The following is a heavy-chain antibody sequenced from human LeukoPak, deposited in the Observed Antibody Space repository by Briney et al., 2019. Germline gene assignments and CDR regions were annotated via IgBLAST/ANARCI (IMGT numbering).Heavy chain of an antibody. V-gene: IGHV3-23*01. D-gene: IGHD3-3*01. CDR2: ISGSGGST. J-gene: IGHJ6*02. Sequence: SGGSLRLSCAASGFTFSSYAMSWVRQAPGKGLEWVSAISGSGGSTYYADSVKGRFTISRDNSKNTLYLQMNSLRAEDTAVYYCATRGRRGLAQITIFGVVIIGDGMDVWGQGTTVTVSS. CDR1: GFTFSSYA. CDR3: ATRGRRGLAQITIFGVVIIGDGMDV.